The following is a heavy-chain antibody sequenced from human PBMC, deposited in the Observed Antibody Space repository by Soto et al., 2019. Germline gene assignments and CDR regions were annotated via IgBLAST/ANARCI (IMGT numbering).Heavy chain of an antibody. CDR2: INHSGHT. CDR1: GGSFSVYY. CDR3: ARSGHRFDY. V-gene: IGHV4-34*01. J-gene: IGHJ4*02. Sequence: SETLSLTCAVYGGSFSVYYWSWIRQPPGKGLEWIGEINHSGHTNYNPSLKSRGTISVDASKNHFSLKLTSVTAADTAVYYCARSGHRFDYWGQGTLVTVSS. D-gene: IGHD3-10*01.